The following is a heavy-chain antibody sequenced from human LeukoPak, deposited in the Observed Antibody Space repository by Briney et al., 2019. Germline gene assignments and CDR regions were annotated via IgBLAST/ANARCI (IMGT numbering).Heavy chain of an antibody. CDR3: ARAKFRVWPNYYYYYMDV. CDR2: FDPEDGET. J-gene: IGHJ6*03. CDR1: GYTLTKLS. Sequence: ASVKVSCKVSGYTLTKLSMHWVRQAPGKGLEWMGGFDPEDGETIYAQKFQGRVAMTEDTFTDTAYMELGSLRSEDTAVYYCARAKFRVWPNYYYYYMDVWGKGTTVTVSS. D-gene: IGHD3-10*01. V-gene: IGHV1-24*01.